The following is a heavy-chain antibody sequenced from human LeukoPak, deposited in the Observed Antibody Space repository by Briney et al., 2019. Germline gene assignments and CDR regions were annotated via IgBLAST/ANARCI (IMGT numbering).Heavy chain of an antibody. CDR2: ISYDGSNK. D-gene: IGHD3-22*01. CDR3: AREGYYYETTGTFDN. CDR1: GFTFSSNG. Sequence: GGSLRLSCAALGFTFSSNGMHWVRQAPGKGLEWVAVISYDGSNKYYADSVKGRFTISRDNSKNTLYLQMNSLRAEDTAVYYCAREGYYYETTGTFDNSGQGTLVTVSS. V-gene: IGHV3-30-3*01. J-gene: IGHJ4*02.